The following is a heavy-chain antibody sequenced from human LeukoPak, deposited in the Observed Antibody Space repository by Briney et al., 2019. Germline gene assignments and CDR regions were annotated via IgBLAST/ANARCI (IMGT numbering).Heavy chain of an antibody. V-gene: IGHV3-30*02. CDR3: VKNRLRAALTFDY. CDR2: IRFGGSNE. Sequence: GGSLRLSCAVSGFTFSNYAMSWVRKAPDKGLEWVAFIRFGGSNEYYADSVNGRFTISRDDSKNTLYLQMNSLRPEDTAVYYCVKNRLRAALTFDYWGQGTLVTVSS. CDR1: GFTFSNYA. D-gene: IGHD2-15*01. J-gene: IGHJ4*02.